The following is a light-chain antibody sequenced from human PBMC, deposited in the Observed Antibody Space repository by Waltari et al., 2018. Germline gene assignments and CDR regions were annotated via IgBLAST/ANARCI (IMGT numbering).Light chain of an antibody. CDR2: AAS. CDR3: QQANTFPFT. Sequence: DIQMTQSPSSVSASVGDRVTITFRASQGLGRWLAWYQQKPGKAPKFLIYAASRLQSGVPSRFSGSGSGTDFTLTINSLQPEDFATYYCQQANTFPFTFGQGTRLEIK. J-gene: IGKJ5*01. CDR1: QGLGRW. V-gene: IGKV1-12*01.